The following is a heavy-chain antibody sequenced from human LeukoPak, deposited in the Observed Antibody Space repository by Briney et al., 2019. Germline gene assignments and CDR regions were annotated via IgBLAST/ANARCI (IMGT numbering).Heavy chain of an antibody. D-gene: IGHD3-3*01. CDR1: GYTFTSYG. CDR3: ARGITIFKTQYYYYGMDV. CDR2: ISAYNGNT. Sequence: ASVKVSYKASGYTFTSYGISWVRQAPGQGLEWTGWISAYNGNTNYAQKLQGRVTMTTDTSTSTAYMELRSLRSDDTAVYYCARGITIFKTQYYYYGMDVWGQGTTVTVSS. V-gene: IGHV1-18*01. J-gene: IGHJ6*02.